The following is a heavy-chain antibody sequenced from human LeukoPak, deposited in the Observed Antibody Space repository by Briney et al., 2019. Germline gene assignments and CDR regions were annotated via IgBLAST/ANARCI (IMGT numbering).Heavy chain of an antibody. CDR2: IYYSGST. D-gene: IGHD3-10*01. V-gene: IGHV4-39*01. J-gene: IGHJ6*02. CDR3: ARGYLWSVWYYYGMDV. CDR1: GGSTSSSSYY. Sequence: SETLSLTCTVSGGSTSSSSYYWGWIRQPPGKGLEWIGSIYYSGSTYYNPSLKSRVTISVDTSKNQFSLKLSSVTAADTAVYYCARGYLWSVWYYYGMDVWGQGTTVTVSS.